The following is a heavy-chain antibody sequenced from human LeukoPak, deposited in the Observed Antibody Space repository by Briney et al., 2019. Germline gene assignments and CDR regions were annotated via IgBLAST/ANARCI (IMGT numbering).Heavy chain of an antibody. CDR3: ARAGYCSSTSCPGLGYYMDV. CDR2: ISSSGSTI. CDR1: GFTFSDYY. D-gene: IGHD2-2*01. Sequence: GGSLRLSCAASGFTFSDYYMSWIRQAPGKGLEWVSYISSSGSTIYYADSVKGRFTISRDNAKNSLYLQMNSLRAEDTAVYYCARAGYCSSTSCPGLGYYMDVWGKGTTVTVSS. V-gene: IGHV3-11*04. J-gene: IGHJ6*03.